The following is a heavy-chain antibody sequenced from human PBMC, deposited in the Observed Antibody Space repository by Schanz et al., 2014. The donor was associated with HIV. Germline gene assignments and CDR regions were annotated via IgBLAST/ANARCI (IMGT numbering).Heavy chain of an antibody. CDR2: ISYDGSDK. CDR1: GFTFSSYG. V-gene: IGHV3-30*03. CDR3: ARDVAGCSGTSCYSDAFDI. D-gene: IGHD2-2*01. J-gene: IGHJ3*02. Sequence: VELVESGGGVVQPGRSLRLSCAASGFTFSSYGIHWVRQAPGKGLEWVAMISYDGSDKYYADSVKGRFTISRDNSKNTLFLQMNSLRAEDTAVYFCARDVAGCSGTSCYSDAFDIWGQGTLVTVSS.